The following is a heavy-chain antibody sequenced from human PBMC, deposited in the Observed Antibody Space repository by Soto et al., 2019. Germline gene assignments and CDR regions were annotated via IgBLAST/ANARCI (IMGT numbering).Heavy chain of an antibody. CDR3: ARDLLHYDFWSGYSAYFYYGMDV. V-gene: IGHV3-7*01. D-gene: IGHD3-3*01. CDR2: IKQDGSES. CDR1: GFTFSSYW. J-gene: IGHJ6*02. Sequence: GGSLRLSCAASGFTFSSYWINWVRQAPGKGLEWVANIKQDGSESYYVDSVKGRFTISRDNAKNSLYLQMNSLRTEDTAVYYCARDLLHYDFWSGYSAYFYYGMDVWGPGTTVTVYS.